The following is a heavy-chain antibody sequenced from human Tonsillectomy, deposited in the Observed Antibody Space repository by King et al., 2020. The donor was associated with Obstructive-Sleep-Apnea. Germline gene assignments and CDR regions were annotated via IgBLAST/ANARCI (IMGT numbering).Heavy chain of an antibody. CDR3: AKEYYDSSGYHYDAFDI. CDR1: GFTFSSYA. V-gene: IGHV3-23*04. J-gene: IGHJ3*02. D-gene: IGHD3-22*01. CDR2: ISGMGGST. Sequence: VQLVESGGGLVQPGGSLRLSCAASGFTFSSYAMSWVRQAPGKGLGWVSAISGMGGSTYYADSVKGRFTISRDNSKNTLYLQMNSLRAEDTAVYYCAKEYYDSSGYHYDAFDIWGQGTMVTVSS.